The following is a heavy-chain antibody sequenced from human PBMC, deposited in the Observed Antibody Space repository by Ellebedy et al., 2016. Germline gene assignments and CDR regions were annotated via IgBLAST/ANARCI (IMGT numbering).Heavy chain of an antibody. CDR2: IYSGGST. CDR3: AIRGVEMATI. V-gene: IGHV3-66*04. Sequence: GGSLRLSXAASGFIFSDHYMSWVRQAPGKGLEWVSVIYSGGSTYYADSVKGRFTISRDNSKNTLYLQMNSLRAEDTAVYYCAIRGVEMATIWGQGTLVTVSS. J-gene: IGHJ4*02. D-gene: IGHD5-24*01. CDR1: GFIFSDHY.